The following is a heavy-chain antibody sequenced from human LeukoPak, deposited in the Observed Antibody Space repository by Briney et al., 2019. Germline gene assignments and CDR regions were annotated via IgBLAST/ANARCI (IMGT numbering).Heavy chain of an antibody. CDR2: ISSSSSYI. V-gene: IGHV3-21*01. CDR1: VVTFSSYG. CDR3: ARDPGYYYDSSGYYVDY. D-gene: IGHD3-22*01. Sequence: PGESLRLSWAASVVTFSSYGMNWVRQAPWKGLEWVSSISSSSSYIYYADSVKGRFTISRDNAKNSLYLQMNSLRAEDTAVYYCARDPGYYYDSSGYYVDYWGQGTLVTVSS. J-gene: IGHJ4*02.